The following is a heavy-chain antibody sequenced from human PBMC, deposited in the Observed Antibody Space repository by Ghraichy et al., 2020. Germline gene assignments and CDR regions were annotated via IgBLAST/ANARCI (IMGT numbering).Heavy chain of an antibody. CDR2: ISSSSSYI. V-gene: IGHV3-21*01. D-gene: IGHD1/OR15-1a*01. CDR1: GFTFSSYS. CDR3: ARDMLTGSTDNYYYGMDV. Sequence: GGSLRLSCAASGFTFSSYSMNWVRQAPGKGLEWVSSISSSSSYIYYADSVKGRFTISRDNAKNSLYLQMNSLRAEDTAVYYCARDMLTGSTDNYYYGMDVGGQGTTVTVSS. J-gene: IGHJ6*02.